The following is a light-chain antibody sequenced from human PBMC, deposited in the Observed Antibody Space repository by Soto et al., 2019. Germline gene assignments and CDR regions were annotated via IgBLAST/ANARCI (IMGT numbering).Light chain of an antibody. CDR2: EVN. V-gene: IGLV2-8*01. CDR3: SSYAGSNNLV. J-gene: IGLJ3*02. Sequence: QSALTQPPSASGSPGQSVTISCTGTSSDIGGYDYVSWYQQHPGKAPKLIIYEVNKRPSGVPDRFSGSKSGNTASLIVSGLQAEVEADYYCSSYAGSNNLVFAGGTKLTVL. CDR1: SSDIGGYDY.